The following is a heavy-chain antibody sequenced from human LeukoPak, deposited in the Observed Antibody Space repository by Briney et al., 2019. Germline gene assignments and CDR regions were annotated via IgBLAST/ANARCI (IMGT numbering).Heavy chain of an antibody. V-gene: IGHV6-1*01. CDR2: TYYRSKWCT. J-gene: IGHJ4*02. CDR3: ARDRYADYGFDY. D-gene: IGHD4-17*01. Sequence: SQTLSLTCAISGDSVSSNSATWNWIRQSPSRGLEWLGRTYYRSKWCTDYAVSVKSRITINPVTSKNQFSLQLNSVTPEDTAVYYCARDRYADYGFDYWGQGTLVTVSS. CDR1: GDSVSSNSAT.